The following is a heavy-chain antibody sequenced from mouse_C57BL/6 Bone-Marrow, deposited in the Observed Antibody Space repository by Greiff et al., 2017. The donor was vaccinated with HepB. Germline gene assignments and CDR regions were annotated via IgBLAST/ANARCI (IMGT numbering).Heavy chain of an antibody. CDR2: ISSGGDYT. V-gene: IGHV5-9-1*02. CDR3: TRDSGLPFAMDY. Sequence: EVKLMESGEGLVKPGGSLKLSCAASGFTFSSYAMSWVRQTPEKRLEWVAYISSGGDYTYYADTVKGRFTISRDNARNTLYLQMSSLKSEDTAMYYCTRDSGLPFAMDYWGQGTSVTVSS. D-gene: IGHD2-10*01. J-gene: IGHJ4*01. CDR1: GFTFSSYA.